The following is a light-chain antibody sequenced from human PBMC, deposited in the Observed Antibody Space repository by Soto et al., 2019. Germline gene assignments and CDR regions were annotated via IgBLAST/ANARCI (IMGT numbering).Light chain of an antibody. CDR2: DVS. V-gene: IGLV2-14*01. CDR3: SSYTSSSPLVV. J-gene: IGLJ2*01. Sequence: QSVLTQPASGSGSPGQSITISCTGTSSDVGGYNYVSWYQQHPGKAPKLMIYDVSNRPSGVSNRFSGSKSGNTASLTISGLQAEDEADYYCSSYTSSSPLVVFGGGTKLPVL. CDR1: SSDVGGYNY.